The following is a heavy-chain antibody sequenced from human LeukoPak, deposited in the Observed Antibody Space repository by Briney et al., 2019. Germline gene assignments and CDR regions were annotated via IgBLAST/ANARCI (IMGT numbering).Heavy chain of an antibody. CDR2: INQGASEK. J-gene: IGHJ1*01. D-gene: IGHD3-22*01. Sequence: GGSLRLSCAASGFTFSSYSMTWVRQAPGKGLEWVANINQGASEKYYVDSVKGRFAISRDDAKNSLYLQMSSLSAEDTAVYYCARDRSYYYESSPTQYFQYWGQGTLVTVSS. V-gene: IGHV3-7*01. CDR1: GFTFSSYS. CDR3: ARDRSYYYESSPTQYFQY.